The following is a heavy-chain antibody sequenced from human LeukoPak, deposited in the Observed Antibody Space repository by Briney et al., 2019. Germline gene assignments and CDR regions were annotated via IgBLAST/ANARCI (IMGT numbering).Heavy chain of an antibody. CDR1: GYTFTSYA. D-gene: IGHD3-10*01. CDR3: ARSFNEVRGLIYNAFDI. J-gene: IGHJ3*02. Sequence: ASVKVSCKASGYTFTSYAMHWVRQAPGQRLEWMGWINAGNGNTKYSQEFQGRVTITRDTSASTAYMELSSLRSEDTAVYYCARSFNEVRGLIYNAFDIWGQGTMVTVSS. V-gene: IGHV1-3*03. CDR2: INAGNGNT.